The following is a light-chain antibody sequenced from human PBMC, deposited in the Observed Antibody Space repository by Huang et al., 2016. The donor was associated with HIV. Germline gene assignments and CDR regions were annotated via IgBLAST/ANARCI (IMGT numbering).Light chain of an antibody. V-gene: IGKV3D-15*01. CDR2: GAS. Sequence: EIVMTQSPATLSVSPGERATISCRASQSVYSNLAWYQLMPGQAPRLHIHGASTRATAIPARFSGSGSGTEFTLTISNLESEDFAVYYCQQYNDWPRTFGQGTKLEIK. CDR1: QSVYSN. CDR3: QQYNDWPRT. J-gene: IGKJ2*01.